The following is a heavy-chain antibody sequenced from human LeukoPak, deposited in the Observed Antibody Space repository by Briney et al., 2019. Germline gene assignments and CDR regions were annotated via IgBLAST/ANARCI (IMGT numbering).Heavy chain of an antibody. V-gene: IGHV4-39*07. D-gene: IGHD4-17*01. CDR1: GGPISSSSYY. J-gene: IGHJ4*02. Sequence: SETLSLTCTVSGGPISSSSYYWGWIRQPPGKGLEWIGSTYYSGSTYYNPSLKSRVTISVDTSKNQFSLKLSSVTAADTAVYYCARDAGSTVTTFPNYFDYWGQGTLVTVSS. CDR3: ARDAGSTVTTFPNYFDY. CDR2: TYYSGST.